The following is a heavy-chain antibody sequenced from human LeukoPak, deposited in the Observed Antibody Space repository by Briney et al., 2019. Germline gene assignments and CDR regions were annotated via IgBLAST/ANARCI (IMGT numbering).Heavy chain of an antibody. D-gene: IGHD4-17*01. Sequence: NPSETLSLTCAVYGGSFSGYYWSWIRQPPGKGLEWIGEINHSGSTNYNPSLKSRVTISVDTSKNQFSLKLSSVTAADTAVYYCARDQGDYGDSTTLYYYYMDVWGKGTTVTISS. CDR2: INHSGST. CDR3: ARDQGDYGDSTTLYYYYMDV. V-gene: IGHV4-34*01. CDR1: GGSFSGYY. J-gene: IGHJ6*03.